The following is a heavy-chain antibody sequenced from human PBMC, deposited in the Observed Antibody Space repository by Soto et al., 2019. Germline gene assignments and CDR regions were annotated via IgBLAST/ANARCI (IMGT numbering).Heavy chain of an antibody. CDR3: ARDRSAGNYFYYGMDV. D-gene: IGHD1-1*01. V-gene: IGHV3-33*01. CDR2: IWYDGSKE. CDR1: GLPFNRNG. Sequence: LSLSCAAAGLPFNRNGMHWVRQAPGEGLEWVAVIWYDGSKEYYSDSVKGRFTISRDNSKNMLYQQMNSVRVEDTAVYFCARDRSAGNYFYYGMDVWGQGTTVTVSS. J-gene: IGHJ6*02.